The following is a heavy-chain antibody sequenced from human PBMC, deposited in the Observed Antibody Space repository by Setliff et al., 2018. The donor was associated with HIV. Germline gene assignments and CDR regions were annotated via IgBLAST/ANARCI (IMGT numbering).Heavy chain of an antibody. Sequence: PSETLSLTCAVYGGSFSGYYWSWIRQPPGKGLEWIGSIYYSGTTYYNPSLKSRVTMSIDTSQNQFSLKLTSVTAADTAVYYCASRIYYYDSNNFLREEGFDPWGQGTLVTVSS. CDR3: ASRIYYYDSNNFLREEGFDP. V-gene: IGHV4-34*01. CDR1: GGSFSGYY. D-gene: IGHD3-22*01. J-gene: IGHJ5*02. CDR2: IYYSGTT.